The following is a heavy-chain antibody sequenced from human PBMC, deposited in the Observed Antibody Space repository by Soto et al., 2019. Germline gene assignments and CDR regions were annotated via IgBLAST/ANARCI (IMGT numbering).Heavy chain of an antibody. D-gene: IGHD1-26*01. Sequence: QVQLVESGGGVVQPGRSLRLSCAASGFTFSSHIMHWVRQPPGKGLEWMTFISHDGNNKYYADSVKGRFTISRDNSENTLYLQMDSLRAEDTAVYYCARDDEGGSDCDLGYWGQGTLVTVSS. V-gene: IGHV3-30-3*01. CDR1: GFTFSSHI. CDR3: ARDDEGGSDCDLGY. J-gene: IGHJ4*02. CDR2: ISHDGNNK.